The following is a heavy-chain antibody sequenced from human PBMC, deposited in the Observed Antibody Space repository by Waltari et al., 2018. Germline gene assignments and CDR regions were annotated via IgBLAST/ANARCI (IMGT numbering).Heavy chain of an antibody. CDR3: ARRAGYYYDSSGYYPN. Sequence: QVQLQQWGAGLLKPSEPLSLTCAVYVGSFSGYSWSWIRQPPGKGLEWIGEINHSGSTNYNPSLKSRVTISVDTSKNQFSLKLSSVTAADTAVYYCARRAGYYYDSSGYYPNWGQGTLVTVSS. J-gene: IGHJ4*02. CDR1: VGSFSGYS. V-gene: IGHV4-34*01. CDR2: INHSGST. D-gene: IGHD3-22*01.